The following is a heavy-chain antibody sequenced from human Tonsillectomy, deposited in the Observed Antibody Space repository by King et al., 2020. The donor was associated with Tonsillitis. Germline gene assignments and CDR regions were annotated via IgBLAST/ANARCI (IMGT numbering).Heavy chain of an antibody. V-gene: IGHV3-23*04. CDR2: IIGSGGCT. Sequence: VQLVESGGGLVQPGGSLRLSCAASGFTFSSYAMSWVRQAPGKGLEWVSAIIGSGGCTYYAESVKGRFTISRDNSKNTRYMKMNSLRAEDTAVYYCAKEAARYEPRDYWGQGTLVTVSS. J-gene: IGHJ4*02. CDR3: AKEAARYEPRDY. D-gene: IGHD3-16*02. CDR1: GFTFSSYA.